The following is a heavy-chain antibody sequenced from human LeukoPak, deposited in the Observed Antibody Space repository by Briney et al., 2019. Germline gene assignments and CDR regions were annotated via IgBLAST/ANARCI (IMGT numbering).Heavy chain of an antibody. CDR2: TGSLDGRT. CDR3: ATRGA. Sequence: GGSLRLSCAASGITFSSHAMNWVRQAPGKGLEWLSIIFTGSLDGRTAYADSVKGRFTISRDNSANTLYLQMDSLRTEDTATYYCATRGAWGPGTLVTVSS. CDR1: GITFSSHA. V-gene: IGHV3-23*01. J-gene: IGHJ5*02.